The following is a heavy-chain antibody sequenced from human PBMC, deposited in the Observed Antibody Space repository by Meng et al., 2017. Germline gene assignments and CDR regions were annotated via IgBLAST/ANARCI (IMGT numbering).Heavy chain of an antibody. D-gene: IGHD6-19*01. J-gene: IGHJ4*02. CDR3: ARESHSSGWAY. Sequence: EVQVGGCGGGLAKPGGSLRLSCAASGLTFSCYSMNWVRQAPGKGLEWVSSISSSSYKYYADSVKGRFTISRDNAKNSLYLQMNSLRAEDTAVYYCARESHSSGWAYWGQGTLVTVSS. CDR2: ISSSSYK. V-gene: IGHV3-21*01. CDR1: GLTFSCYS.